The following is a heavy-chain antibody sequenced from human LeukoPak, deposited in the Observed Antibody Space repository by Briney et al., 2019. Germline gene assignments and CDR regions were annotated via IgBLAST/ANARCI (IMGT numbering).Heavy chain of an antibody. J-gene: IGHJ4*02. Sequence: PSETLSLTCTVSGGSISSGDYYWSWIRQHPGKGLEWIGYIYYSGDTYYNPSLKSRVTISMDTSGNQFSLKLSSVTAADTAVYYCARTGYSSTYRFTGDYWGQGTLVTVSS. CDR1: GGSISSGDYY. CDR2: IYYSGDT. CDR3: ARTGYSSTYRFTGDY. V-gene: IGHV4-31*02. D-gene: IGHD6-13*01.